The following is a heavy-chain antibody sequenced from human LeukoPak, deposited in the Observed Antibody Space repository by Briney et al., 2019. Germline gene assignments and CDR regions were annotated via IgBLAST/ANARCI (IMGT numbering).Heavy chain of an antibody. J-gene: IGHJ4*02. CDR3: ARDDCTSASCYLAY. D-gene: IGHD2-2*01. CDR2: ISTYNGNT. V-gene: IGHV1-18*01. CDR1: GYTFTSYG. Sequence: ASVKVSCKASGYTFTSYGISCVRQAPGQGLEWMGWISTYNGNTNYAREFQGRVTMTTDTSTSTAYMELRSLRSDDTAVYYCARDDCTSASCYLAYWGQGTLVTVSS.